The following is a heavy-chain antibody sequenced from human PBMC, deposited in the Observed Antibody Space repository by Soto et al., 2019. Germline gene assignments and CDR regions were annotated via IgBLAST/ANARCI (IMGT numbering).Heavy chain of an antibody. CDR2: IVPLFGKT. D-gene: IGHD3-22*01. CDR1: GGTFSSYA. J-gene: IGHJ4*02. CDR3: AIAPLDSSGYYSPSTFDH. V-gene: IGHV1-69*06. Sequence: SVKVSCKASGGTFSSYAISWLREAPGQGLEWMGGIVPLFGKTNYAQKFEGRATITADKATSTAYMELGSLRSEDTAVYYCAIAPLDSSGYYSPSTFDHWGQGSLVTVSS.